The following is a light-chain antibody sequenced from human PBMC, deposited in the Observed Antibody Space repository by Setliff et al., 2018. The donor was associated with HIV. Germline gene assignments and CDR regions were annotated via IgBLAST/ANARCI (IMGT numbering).Light chain of an antibody. J-gene: IGLJ3*02. Sequence: QTVVTQEPSFSVSPGGTVTLTCGLNSGSVSSSYYPSWYQQTPGQAPRTLIYSTNTRSSGVPDRFSGSILGNKAALTITGAQADDESHYYCVLYMSSGTWVFGGGTKV. CDR1: SGSVSSSYY. CDR2: STN. CDR3: VLYMSSGTWV. V-gene: IGLV8-61*01.